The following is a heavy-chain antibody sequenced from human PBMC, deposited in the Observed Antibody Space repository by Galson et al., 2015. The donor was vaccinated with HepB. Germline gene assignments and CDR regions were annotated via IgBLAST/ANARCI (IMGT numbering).Heavy chain of an antibody. Sequence: SVKVSCKASGYTFTGYYMHWVRQAPGQGLEWMGWINPNSGGTNYAQKFQGWVTMTRDTSISTAYMELSRLRSDDTAVYYCARDGEDGSGSGYLDYWGQGTLVTVSS. D-gene: IGHD3-10*01. CDR3: ARDGEDGSGSGYLDY. J-gene: IGHJ4*02. V-gene: IGHV1-2*04. CDR1: GYTFTGYY. CDR2: INPNSGGT.